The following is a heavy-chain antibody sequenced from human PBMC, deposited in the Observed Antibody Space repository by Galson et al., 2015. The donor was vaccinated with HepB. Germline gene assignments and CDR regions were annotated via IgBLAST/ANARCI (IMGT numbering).Heavy chain of an antibody. V-gene: IGHV6-1*01. J-gene: IGHJ3*02. CDR2: TYYRSKWYN. Sequence: CAISGDRVSNNNVAWNWIRQSPSRGLEWLGRTYYRSKWYNDYAGSVKSRIIINPDTSKNQFSLQLNSVTPEDTAVYYCARDRKSATYFEAFDIWGQGTLVTVSS. CDR1: GDRVSNNNVA. CDR3: ARDRKSATYFEAFDI. D-gene: IGHD6-25*01.